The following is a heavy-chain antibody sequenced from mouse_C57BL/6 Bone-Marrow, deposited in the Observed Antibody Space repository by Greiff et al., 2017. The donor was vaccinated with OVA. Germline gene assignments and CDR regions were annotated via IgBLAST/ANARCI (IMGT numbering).Heavy chain of an antibody. D-gene: IGHD1-1*01. Sequence: ESGPGLVKPSQSLSLTCSVSGYSITSGYYWNWIRQFPGNKLEWMGYISYDGSNNYNPSIKNRISITRDTSKNQFFLKLNSVTTEDTATYYCAITTGVATDYWGQGTSVTVTS. J-gene: IGHJ4*01. CDR1: GYSITSGYY. CDR2: ISYDGSN. CDR3: AITTGVATDY. V-gene: IGHV3-6*01.